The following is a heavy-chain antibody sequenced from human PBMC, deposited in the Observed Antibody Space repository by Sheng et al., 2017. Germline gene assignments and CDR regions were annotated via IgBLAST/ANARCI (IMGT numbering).Heavy chain of an antibody. D-gene: IGHD3-16*01. V-gene: IGHV4-61*02. CDR1: GGSISSGSYY. CDR3: ARDRAYVSWFDP. J-gene: IGHJ5*02. Sequence: QVQLQESGPGLVKPSQTLSLTCTVSGGSISSGSYYWSWIRQPAGKGLEWIGRIYTSGSTNYNPSLKSRVTISVDTSKNQFSLKLSSVTAADTAVYYCARDRAYVSWFDPWGQGTLVTVSS. CDR2: IYTSGST.